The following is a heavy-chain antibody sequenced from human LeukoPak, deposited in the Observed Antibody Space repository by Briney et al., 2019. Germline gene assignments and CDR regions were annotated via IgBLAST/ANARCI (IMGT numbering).Heavy chain of an antibody. CDR3: ARIVGSMVRWFDP. J-gene: IGHJ5*02. CDR1: GGSISTYY. CDR2: IHYSGST. Sequence: SETLSLTCTVSGGSISTYYWGWIRQPPGKGLEWIGNIHYSGSTYYNPSLKSRVTISVDTSKNQFSLKLSSVTAADTAVYYCARIVGSMVRWFDPWGQGTLVTVSS. D-gene: IGHD1-26*01. V-gene: IGHV4-39*07.